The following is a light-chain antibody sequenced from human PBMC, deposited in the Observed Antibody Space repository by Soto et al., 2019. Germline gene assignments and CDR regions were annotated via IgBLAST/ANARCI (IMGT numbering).Light chain of an antibody. Sequence: DIQMTQSPSSLSASIGDTVIITCQASQDISKYVNWYQQRRGRAPKLLIYDASYLETGVPFRFSGRGSRTNFTFTNNGLQPEDTATYDCQHSDDFPLTFGPGTTVDV. CDR2: DAS. J-gene: IGKJ3*01. CDR1: QDISKY. CDR3: QHSDDFPLT. V-gene: IGKV1-33*01.